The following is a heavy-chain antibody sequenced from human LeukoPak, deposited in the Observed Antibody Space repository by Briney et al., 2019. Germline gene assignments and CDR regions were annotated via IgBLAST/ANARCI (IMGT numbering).Heavy chain of an antibody. J-gene: IGHJ4*02. CDR1: GASISSTGSY. Sequence: PSETLSLTCTVSGASISSTGSYWSWIRQHPEKGLEWIGYIFYSVSTYYNPSLKSRVTISVDTSKNQFSLKLSSVTAADTAVYYCAREGVAVAIDYWGQGTLVTVSS. D-gene: IGHD6-19*01. CDR2: IFYSVST. V-gene: IGHV4-31*03. CDR3: AREGVAVAIDY.